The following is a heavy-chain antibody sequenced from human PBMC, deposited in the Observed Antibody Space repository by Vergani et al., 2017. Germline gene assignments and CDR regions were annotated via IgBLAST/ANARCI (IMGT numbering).Heavy chain of an antibody. V-gene: IGHV3-21*01. CDR2: ISSSSSYI. J-gene: IGHJ4*02. Sequence: EVQLVESGGGLVKPGGSLRLSCAASGFTFSSYSMNWVRQAPGKGLEWVSSISSSSSYIYYADSVKGRFTISRENAKNSLYLQMNSLRAEDTAVYYCXRNVYYYDILTGYYTQYYFDYWGQGTLVTVSS. CDR3: XRNVYYYDILTGYYTQYYFDY. CDR1: GFTFSSYS. D-gene: IGHD3-9*01.